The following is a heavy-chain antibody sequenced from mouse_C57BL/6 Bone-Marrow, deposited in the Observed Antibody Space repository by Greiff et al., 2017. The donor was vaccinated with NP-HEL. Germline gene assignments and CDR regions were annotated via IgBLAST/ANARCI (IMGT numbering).Heavy chain of an antibody. CDR1: GFSLTSYG. D-gene: IGHD1-1*01. CDR2: IWSDGST. CDR3: ARHSPHYYGSSHFDY. V-gene: IGHV2-6-1*01. J-gene: IGHJ2*01. Sequence: VQLVESGPGLVAPSQSLSITCTVSGFSLTSYGVHWVRQPPGKGLEWLVVIWSDGSTTYNSALKSRLSISKDNSKSQVFLKMNSLQTDDTAMYYCARHSPHYYGSSHFDYWGQGTTLTVSS.